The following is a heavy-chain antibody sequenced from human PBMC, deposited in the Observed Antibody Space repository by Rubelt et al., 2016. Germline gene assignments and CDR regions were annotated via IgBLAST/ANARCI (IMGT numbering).Heavy chain of an antibody. V-gene: IGHV3-30*03. CDR1: GFTFSSYS. CDR2: ISYAGSNK. CDR3: ARDLLLPYSSSWYDYGMDV. D-gene: IGHD6-13*01. J-gene: IGHJ6*02. Sequence: QVQLVESGGGLVKPGGSLRLSCAASGFTFSSYSMNWVRQAPGKGLEWVAVISYAGSNKYYADSVKGRFTNSRDKSKNTLYLQMNSLRAEDTAVYYCARDLLLPYSSSWYDYGMDVWGQGTTVTVSS.